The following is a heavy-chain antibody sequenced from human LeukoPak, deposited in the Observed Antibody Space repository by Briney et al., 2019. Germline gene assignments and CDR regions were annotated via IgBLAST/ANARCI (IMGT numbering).Heavy chain of an antibody. J-gene: IGHJ4*02. CDR1: GYTFTTYA. Sequence: ASVNVSCKASGYTFTTYAMNWVRQAPGQGLEWMGWINTNTGNPTYAQGFIGRFVFSLDTSVSTAYLQISSLKAEDTAVYYCARLPYYYDSSGYADYWGQGTLVTVSS. CDR3: ARLPYYYDSSGYADY. D-gene: IGHD3-22*01. CDR2: INTNTGNP. V-gene: IGHV7-4-1*02.